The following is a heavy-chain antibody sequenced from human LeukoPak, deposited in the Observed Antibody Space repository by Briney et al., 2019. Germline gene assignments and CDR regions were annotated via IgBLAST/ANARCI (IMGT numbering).Heavy chain of an antibody. Sequence: GESLRLSCAASGFTSNSYGMHWVRQAPGKGLEWVSFIRYDGSDKYYADSVTGRFTISRDSSKNTLYLQMNSLRVEDTAVYYCAKDQSTGTSWTSYYMDVWGKGTTVTVS. J-gene: IGHJ6*03. CDR1: GFTSNSYG. V-gene: IGHV3-30*02. CDR3: AKDQSTGTSWTSYYMDV. D-gene: IGHD1-14*01. CDR2: IRYDGSDK.